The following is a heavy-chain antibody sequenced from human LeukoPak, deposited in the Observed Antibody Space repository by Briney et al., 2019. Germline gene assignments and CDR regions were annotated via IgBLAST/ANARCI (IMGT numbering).Heavy chain of an antibody. V-gene: IGHV1-2*02. CDR2: INPNSGGT. J-gene: IGHJ5*02. CDR3: ARGGGGVVVTAILNWFDP. CDR1: RGTFSNYA. D-gene: IGHD2-21*02. Sequence: ASVKVSCKASRGTFSNYAISWVRQAPGQGLEWMGWINPNSGGTNFAQKFQGRVTMTRDTSISTAYMELRSLRSDDTAVYYCARGGGGVVVTAILNWFDPWGQGTLVTVSS.